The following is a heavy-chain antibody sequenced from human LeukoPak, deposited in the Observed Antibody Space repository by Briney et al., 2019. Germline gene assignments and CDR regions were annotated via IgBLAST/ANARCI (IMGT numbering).Heavy chain of an antibody. CDR3: TRDRWGGGYISRGVDV. J-gene: IGHJ6*04. CDR2: IRSKDNDGTT. V-gene: IGHV3-49*04. D-gene: IGHD5-12*01. CDR1: EFTFGDYA. Sequence: SGGSLRLSCTASEFTFGDYAISWVRQAPGKGLEWLGFIRSKDNDGTTDYAASVKGRFIISRDDSKSVAYLEMNDLKIEDTAVYYCTRDRWGGGYISRGVDVWGKGTTVTISS.